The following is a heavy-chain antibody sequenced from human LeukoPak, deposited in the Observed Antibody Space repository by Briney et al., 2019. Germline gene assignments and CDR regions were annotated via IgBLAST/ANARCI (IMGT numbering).Heavy chain of an antibody. CDR1: GYTFTDYY. Sequence: GASVKVSCKASGYTFTDYYIQWVRQAPGQGLEWMGWMNPNSGGTKYAQKFQDRVTMTRDTSISTASVELSSLISDDSAVYYCVRLTEGLYHFDYWGQGTLVTVSS. CDR3: VRLTEGLYHFDY. D-gene: IGHD3-16*02. V-gene: IGHV1-2*02. J-gene: IGHJ4*02. CDR2: MNPNSGGT.